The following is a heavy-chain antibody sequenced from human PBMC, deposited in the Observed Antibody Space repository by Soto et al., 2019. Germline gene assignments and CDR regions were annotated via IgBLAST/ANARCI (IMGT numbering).Heavy chain of an antibody. J-gene: IGHJ6*02. D-gene: IGHD4-17*01. V-gene: IGHV3-74*01. CDR2: INSDASST. CDR3: ARETTVYYYYGMDV. CDR1: GFTFSSYW. Sequence: EVQLVESGGGLVQPGGSLRLSCAASGFTFSSYWMHWVRQAPGKGLVWVSRINSDASSTSYADSVKGRFTISRDNAKNTLYLQMNSLRAEDTAVYYCARETTVYYYYGMDVWGQGTTVTVSS.